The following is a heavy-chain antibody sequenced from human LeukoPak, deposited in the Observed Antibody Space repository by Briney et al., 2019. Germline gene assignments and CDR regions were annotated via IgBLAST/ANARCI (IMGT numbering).Heavy chain of an antibody. D-gene: IGHD3-10*01. CDR3: AGLLQDYYGSGSYLY. V-gene: IGHV4-39*01. CDR2: IYYSGST. CDR1: GGSISSSSYY. J-gene: IGHJ4*02. Sequence: SETLSLTCTVSGGSISSSSYYWGWIRQPPGKGLEWIGSIYYSGSTYYNPSLKSRVTISVDTSKNQFSLKLSSVTAADTAVYYCAGLLQDYYGSGSYLYWGQGTLVTVSS.